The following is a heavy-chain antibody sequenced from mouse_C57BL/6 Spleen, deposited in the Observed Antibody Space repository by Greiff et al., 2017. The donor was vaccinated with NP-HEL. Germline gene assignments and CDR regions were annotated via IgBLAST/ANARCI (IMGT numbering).Heavy chain of an antibody. Sequence: DVKLVESGGGLVQPGGSLSLSCAASGFTFTDYYMSWVRQPPGKALEWLGFIRNKANGYTTEYSASVKGRFTISRDNSQSILYLQMNALRAEDSATYYCARYGNYESYAMDYWGQGTSVTVSS. CDR1: GFTFTDYY. CDR2: IRNKANGYTT. CDR3: ARYGNYESYAMDY. J-gene: IGHJ4*01. D-gene: IGHD2-1*01. V-gene: IGHV7-3*01.